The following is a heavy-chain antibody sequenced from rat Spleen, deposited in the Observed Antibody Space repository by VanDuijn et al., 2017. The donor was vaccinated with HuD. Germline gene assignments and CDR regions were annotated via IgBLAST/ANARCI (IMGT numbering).Heavy chain of an antibody. D-gene: IGHD4-3*01. V-gene: IGHV5S11*01. J-gene: IGHJ3*01. Sequence: EVQLVESGGGLVQPGRSLKLSCAASGFTFNNYDMAWVRQAPTMSLEWVASISPGGGCTYYRDSVKGRFTVSSDNAKSTLYLQMDSLRSEETATYYCVRQDTSGYSNWFTYWGQGTLVTVSS. CDR2: ISPGGGCT. CDR1: GFTFNNYD. CDR3: VRQDTSGYSNWFTY.